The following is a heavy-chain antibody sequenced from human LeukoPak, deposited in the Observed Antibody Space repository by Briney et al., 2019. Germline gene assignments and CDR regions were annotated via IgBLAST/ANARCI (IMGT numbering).Heavy chain of an antibody. D-gene: IGHD3-16*02. J-gene: IGHJ5*02. CDR3: ARGVIIRGRLDP. CDR1: EFTFSSYA. Sequence: GGSLRLSCAASEFTFSSYAMSWVRQAPGKGLEWVSTINANGLSTYYADSVKGRFTISRDNAKNSLYLQMSSLRAEDTAVYYCARGVIIRGRLDPWGQGTLVTVSS. CDR2: INANGLST. V-gene: IGHV3-23*01.